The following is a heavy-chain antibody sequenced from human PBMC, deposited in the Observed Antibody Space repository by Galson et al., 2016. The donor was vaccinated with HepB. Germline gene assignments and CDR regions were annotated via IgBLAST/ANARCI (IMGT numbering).Heavy chain of an antibody. J-gene: IGHJ5*02. V-gene: IGHV3-53*01. CDR2: IYSGGGT. CDR1: GLTVSSNY. Sequence: SLRLSCAASGLTVSSNYMSWVRQAPGKGLEWVSVIYSGGGTYYADSVQGRFTNSRDNSKNTVFLEMNSLRAEDTAVYYCGTVSYLKGHSIVVAAPSQTWGRGTLVTVSS. D-gene: IGHD2-15*01. CDR3: GTVSYLKGHSIVVAAPSQT.